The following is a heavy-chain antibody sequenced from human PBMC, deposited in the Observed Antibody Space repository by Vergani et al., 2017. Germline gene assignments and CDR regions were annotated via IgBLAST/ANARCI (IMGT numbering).Heavy chain of an antibody. D-gene: IGHD1-1*01. CDR3: ARHTTYTDS. CDR2: IYPADSDT. Sequence: EVQLVQSGVEVKKPGESVKISCKGSEYSFGNYWIGWVRQMPGKGLEWMGIIYPADSDTRYSPSFQGQVTISADKSISTAFLQWDSLKASDTALYYCARHTTYTDSWGQGTLVTVS. CDR1: EYSFGNYW. V-gene: IGHV5-51*01. J-gene: IGHJ4*02.